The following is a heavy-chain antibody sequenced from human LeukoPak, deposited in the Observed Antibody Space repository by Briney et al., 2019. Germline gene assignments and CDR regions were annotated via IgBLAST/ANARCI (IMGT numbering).Heavy chain of an antibody. J-gene: IGHJ1*01. Sequence: GGSLRLSCAVSGFTFSDYGMHWVRQAPGKGLEWVAIIESDGSDRKYMDSLKGRLTISRDNAKNSLYLQMSSLTAEDTAIYFCTFLVREPQHWGRGTLVTVSS. CDR1: GFTFSDYG. D-gene: IGHD3-10*01. CDR3: TFLVREPQH. V-gene: IGHV3-7*01. CDR2: IESDGSDR.